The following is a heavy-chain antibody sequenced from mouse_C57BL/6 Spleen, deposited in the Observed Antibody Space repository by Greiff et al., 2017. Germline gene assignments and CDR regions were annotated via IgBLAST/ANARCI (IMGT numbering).Heavy chain of an antibody. CDR1: GFSLTSYG. V-gene: IGHV2-5*01. Sequence: VMLVESGPGLVQPSQSLSITCTVSGFSLTSYGVHWVRQSPGKGLEWLGVIWRGGSTDYNAAFMSRLSITKDNSKGQVFFKMNSLQADDTAIYYCAKNSYYDYYYAMDYWGQGTSVTVSS. CDR2: IWRGGST. D-gene: IGHD2-4*01. J-gene: IGHJ4*01. CDR3: AKNSYYDYYYAMDY.